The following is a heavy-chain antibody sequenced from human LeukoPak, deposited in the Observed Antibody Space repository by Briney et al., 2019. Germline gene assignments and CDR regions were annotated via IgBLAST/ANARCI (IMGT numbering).Heavy chain of an antibody. Sequence: PGGSLRLSCAASRFTFSNYVMHWVRQAPGKGLEWEAVISYDGSDKYYADSVKGRFTISRDNSKNTLYLQMNSLRAEDTAVYYCARCGGYSHCDAFDIWGQGTMVTVSS. CDR3: ARCGGYSHCDAFDI. D-gene: IGHD2-21*01. V-gene: IGHV3-30*03. J-gene: IGHJ3*02. CDR2: ISYDGSDK. CDR1: RFTFSNYV.